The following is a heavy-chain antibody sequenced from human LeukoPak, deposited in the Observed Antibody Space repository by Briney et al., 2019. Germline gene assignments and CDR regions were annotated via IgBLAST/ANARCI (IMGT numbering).Heavy chain of an antibody. V-gene: IGHV5-51*01. CDR2: IYPGDSDT. D-gene: IGHD6-19*01. CDR3: ARQGGVPGYNRGWPFDY. CDR1: GYNFTNYW. J-gene: IGHJ4*02. Sequence: GESLKISCKVSGYNFTNYWIGWVRQMPGKGLEWMGIIYPGDSDTRYSPSFQGQVTISADKSISTAYLQWSSLKASDTAIYYCARQGGVPGYNRGWPFDYWGQGTLITVSS.